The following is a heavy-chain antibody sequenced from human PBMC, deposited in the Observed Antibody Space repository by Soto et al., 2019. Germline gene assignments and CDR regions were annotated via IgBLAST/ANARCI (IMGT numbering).Heavy chain of an antibody. CDR3: ATPVAATAENVYYYYYGMDV. Sequence: QVQLVQSGAEVKKPGASVKVSCKASGYTFTSYYMHWVRQAPGQGLEWMGIINPSGGSTSYAQKFQGRVTMTRDTSTSTVYMELSSLRSEDTAVYYCATPVAATAENVYYYYYGMDVWGQGTTVTVSS. V-gene: IGHV1-46*01. CDR2: INPSGGST. CDR1: GYTFTSYY. D-gene: IGHD2-21*02. J-gene: IGHJ6*02.